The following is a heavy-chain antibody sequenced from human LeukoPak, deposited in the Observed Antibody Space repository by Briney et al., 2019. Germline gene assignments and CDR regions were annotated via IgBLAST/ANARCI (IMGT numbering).Heavy chain of an antibody. V-gene: IGHV1-69*13. Sequence: SVKVSCKASGGTFSSYAISWVRQAPGQGLEWMGGIIPIFGTANYAQKFQGRVTITADESTSTAYMELSSLRSEDTAVYYCAREMGGGGNPYFDYWGQGTLVTVTS. J-gene: IGHJ4*02. D-gene: IGHD4-23*01. CDR3: AREMGGGGNPYFDY. CDR1: GGTFSSYA. CDR2: IIPIFGTA.